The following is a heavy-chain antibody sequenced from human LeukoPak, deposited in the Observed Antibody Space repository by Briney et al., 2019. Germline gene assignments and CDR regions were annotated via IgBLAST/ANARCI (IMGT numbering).Heavy chain of an antibody. V-gene: IGHV1-18*01. D-gene: IGHD3-3*01. CDR2: ISAYNGNT. Sequence: VNVSCKASVYTFTSYVISWVRRAPGQGLAWMGWISAYNGNTNYAQKLQGRVTMTTDTSTSTAYMELRSLRSDDKAVYYCARVMDFWSGYYLFDYWGQGTLVTVSS. CDR3: ARVMDFWSGYYLFDY. J-gene: IGHJ4*02. CDR1: VYTFTSYV.